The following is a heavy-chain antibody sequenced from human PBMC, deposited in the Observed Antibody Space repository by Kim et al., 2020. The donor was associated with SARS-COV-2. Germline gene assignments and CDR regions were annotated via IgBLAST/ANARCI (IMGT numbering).Heavy chain of an antibody. J-gene: IGHJ6*02. CDR3: ARDLLDSSGWYHYYYGMDV. D-gene: IGHD6-19*01. Sequence: SETLSLTCTVSGGSISSYYWSWIRQPPGKGLEWIWYIYYSGSTNYNPSLKSRVTISVDTSKNQFSLKLSSVTAADTAVYYCARDLLDSSGWYHYYYGMDVWGQGTTVTVSS. CDR1: GGSISSYY. CDR2: IYYSGST. V-gene: IGHV4-59*01.